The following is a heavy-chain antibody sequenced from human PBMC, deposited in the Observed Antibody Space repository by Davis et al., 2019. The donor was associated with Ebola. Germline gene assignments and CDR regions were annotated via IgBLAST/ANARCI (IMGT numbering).Heavy chain of an antibody. V-gene: IGHV3-73*01. CDR3: TTSEAVAGTNNGDY. CDR1: GFTFSHFW. Sequence: GESLKISCAASGFTFSHFWMSWVRQAPGKGLEWVGRIRSKANSYATAYAASVKGRFTISRDDSKNTAYLQMNSLKTEDTAVYYCTTSEAVAGTNNGDYWGQGTLVTVSS. CDR2: IRSKANSYAT. J-gene: IGHJ4*02. D-gene: IGHD6-19*01.